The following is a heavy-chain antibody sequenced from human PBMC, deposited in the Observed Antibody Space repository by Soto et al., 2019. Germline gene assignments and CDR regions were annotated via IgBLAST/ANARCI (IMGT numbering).Heavy chain of an antibody. J-gene: IGHJ3*02. V-gene: IGHV4-38-2*01. CDR1: GYSISSGYY. D-gene: IGHD3-10*01. CDR2: IYHSGST. Sequence: PSETLSLTXALSGYSISSGYYWGWIRQPPGKGLEWIGSIYHSGSTYYNPSLKSRVTISVDTSKNQFSLKLSSVTAADTAVYYCARSKYYGSGSYYNEGAFDIWGQGTMVTVSS. CDR3: ARSKYYGSGSYYNEGAFDI.